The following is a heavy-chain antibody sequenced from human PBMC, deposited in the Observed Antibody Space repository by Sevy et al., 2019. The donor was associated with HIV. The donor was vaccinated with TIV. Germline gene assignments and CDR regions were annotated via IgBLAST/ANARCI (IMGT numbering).Heavy chain of an antibody. Sequence: SETLSLTCSVSGGSISSSSYYWSWIRQPPGKGLEWIGYIYYSGSTYYNPSLKNRITISIDTSKKQFSLKLSSVTAADTAVYYCASQNSSSSLPFDYWGQGTLVTVSS. V-gene: IGHV4-30-4*01. CDR3: ASQNSSSSLPFDY. CDR1: GGSISSSSYY. CDR2: IYYSGST. J-gene: IGHJ4*02. D-gene: IGHD6-6*01.